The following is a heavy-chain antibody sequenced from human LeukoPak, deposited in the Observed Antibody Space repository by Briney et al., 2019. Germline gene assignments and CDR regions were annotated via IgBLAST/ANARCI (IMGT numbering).Heavy chain of an antibody. D-gene: IGHD5-24*01. J-gene: IGHJ6*03. V-gene: IGHV3-21*01. Sequence: GGTLRLSCAASGFTFSSYGMSWVRQAPGKGLEWVSSISSSSSYIYYADSVKGRLTISRDNAKNSLYLQMNSLRAEDTAVYYCARGMATIDGYYYYMDVWGKGTTVAVSS. CDR1: GFTFSSYG. CDR2: ISSSSSYI. CDR3: ARGMATIDGYYYYMDV.